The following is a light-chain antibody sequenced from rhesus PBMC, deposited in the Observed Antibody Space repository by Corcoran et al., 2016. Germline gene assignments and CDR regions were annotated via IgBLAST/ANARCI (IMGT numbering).Light chain of an antibody. CDR1: QSISSW. Sequence: DIQMTQSPSSLSASVGDRVTITCRASQSISSWLAWYQQKPGKDPQLLIYKVSTLKSGVPSRFSGSGSGTDFTLTISSLQSEDFATYSCQQYSSSPFTFGPGTKLDIK. V-gene: IGKV1-22*01. CDR3: QQYSSSPFT. J-gene: IGKJ3*01. CDR2: KVS.